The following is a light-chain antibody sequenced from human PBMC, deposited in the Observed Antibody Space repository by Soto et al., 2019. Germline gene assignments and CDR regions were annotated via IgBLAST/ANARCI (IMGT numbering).Light chain of an antibody. CDR3: QQYNYWPPIT. V-gene: IGKV3-15*01. Sequence: DIVMTQSPATLSVSPGERVTLSCRASQSVNSKVAWYQQKPGQAPRLLIYGASTRATGIPARFSGSGSGTEFTLTISSLQYEDFAVYYYQQYNYWPPITFGQGTRLEIK. J-gene: IGKJ5*01. CDR2: GAS. CDR1: QSVNSK.